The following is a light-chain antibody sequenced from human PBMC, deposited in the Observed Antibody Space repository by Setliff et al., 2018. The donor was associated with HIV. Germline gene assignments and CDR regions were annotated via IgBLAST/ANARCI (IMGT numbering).Light chain of an antibody. CDR2: EVT. J-gene: IGLJ1*01. Sequence: QSVLTQPASVSGSPGQSITISCTGTSGDIGAFTFVSWYQQYPGKAPKLLIHEVTERPSGVSARFSGFKSGNTASLIISGLQAEDEADYYCSSFGRNSLFVFGSGTKSPS. CDR3: SSFGRNSLFV. CDR1: SGDIGAFTF. V-gene: IGLV2-14*01.